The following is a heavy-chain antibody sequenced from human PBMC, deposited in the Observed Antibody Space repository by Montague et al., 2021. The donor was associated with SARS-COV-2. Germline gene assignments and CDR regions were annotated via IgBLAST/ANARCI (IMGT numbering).Heavy chain of an antibody. D-gene: IGHD2-15*01. V-gene: IGHV4-59*01. CDR1: GGSTSNYY. CDR2: IFYTGST. CDR3: ARAQNICFIANCVNYFDL. J-gene: IGHJ4*02. Sequence: SETLSLTCSVSGGSTSNYYWTWIRQSPGKGLQWIGNIFYTGSTKFNPSLKSRVSMSLDTSKNHFSLRLSAVTAADTARYYCARAQNICFIANCVNYFDLWGQGALVTVSS.